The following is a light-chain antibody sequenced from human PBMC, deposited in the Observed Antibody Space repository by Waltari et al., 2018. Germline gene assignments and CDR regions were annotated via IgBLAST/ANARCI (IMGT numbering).Light chain of an antibody. CDR1: SSNIGAGYD. V-gene: IGLV1-40*01. CDR2: GNS. Sequence: QSVLTQPPSVSGAPGQRVTISCTGSSSNIGAGYDVHWYQQLPGTAPKLLIYGNSNRPSGVPDRFSGSKSGTSASLAITGLQAGDEADYYGQSYDSSLGGVVFGGGTKLTVL. J-gene: IGLJ2*01. CDR3: QSYDSSLGGVV.